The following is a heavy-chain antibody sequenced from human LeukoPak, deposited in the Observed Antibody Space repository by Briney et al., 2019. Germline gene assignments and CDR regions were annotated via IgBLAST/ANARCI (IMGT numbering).Heavy chain of an antibody. D-gene: IGHD3-22*01. Sequence: PSETLSLTCTVSGGSISTSSYYWGWIRQPPGKGLEWLGSIYYGGSTYYNPSLKSRVTISVDTSKNQFSLKLTSVTAADTAIYYCARDTSGYYSFDYWGQGILLTVPS. CDR1: GGSISTSSYY. CDR3: ARDTSGYYSFDY. V-gene: IGHV4-39*01. J-gene: IGHJ4*02. CDR2: IYYGGST.